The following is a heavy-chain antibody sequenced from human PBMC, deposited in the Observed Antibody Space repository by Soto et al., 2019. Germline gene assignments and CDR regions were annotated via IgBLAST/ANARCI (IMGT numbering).Heavy chain of an antibody. CDR3: ARESKYDTSGYPPWFAP. CDR1: VASISSGGYY. D-gene: IGHD3-22*01. V-gene: IGHV4-31*03. CDR2: IYYSGST. J-gene: IGHJ5*02. Sequence: QVQLQESGPGLVKPSQTLSLTCTVSVASISSGGYYWSWIRQHPGEGLEWIGYIYYSGSTSYNPSLTSRFTISVDTSKNQFSLKLSSVTDADTAVYYCARESKYDTSGYPPWFAPWGQGTLVTVSS.